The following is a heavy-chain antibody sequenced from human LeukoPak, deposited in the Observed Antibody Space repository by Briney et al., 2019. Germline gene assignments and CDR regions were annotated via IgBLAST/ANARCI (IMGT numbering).Heavy chain of an antibody. CDR1: GYTFTGYY. V-gene: IGHV1-2*06. Sequence: ASVKVSCKTSGYTFTGYYMHWVRQAPGQGLAWMGRINPKSGGTDYAQKFQGRVTITRDTSISTAYMELSRLRSDDTAVYYCSASIALTGNFFDYWGQGTLVTVSS. CDR3: SASIALTGNFFDY. D-gene: IGHD6-19*01. J-gene: IGHJ4*02. CDR2: INPKSGGT.